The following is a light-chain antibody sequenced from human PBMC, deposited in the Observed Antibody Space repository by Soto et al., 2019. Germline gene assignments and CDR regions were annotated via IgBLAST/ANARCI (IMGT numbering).Light chain of an antibody. V-gene: IGLV2-14*01. CDR3: ATWDDSLNAVV. Sequence: QSALTQPASVSGSPGQSITISCTGTSSDVGGYYYVSWYQHHPGKVPKLMIYQVSNRPSGVSNRFSGSKSGTSASLAISGLQSEDEAGYYCATWDDSLNAVVFGGGTKLTVL. CDR2: QVS. J-gene: IGLJ2*01. CDR1: SSDVGGYYY.